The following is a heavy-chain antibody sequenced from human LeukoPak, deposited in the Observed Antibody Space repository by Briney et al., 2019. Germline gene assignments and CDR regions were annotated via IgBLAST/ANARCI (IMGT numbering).Heavy chain of an antibody. J-gene: IGHJ6*02. CDR3: AKDPRSDILSGSYYFHGMDI. V-gene: IGHV3-23*01. CDR1: RFTLSSYA. Sequence: GGSLRLSCAASRFTLSSYAVTWVRQAPGKGLEGVSSISASGDRTYYGDSVKGRFTVSRDNSKNTLYLQMNSLRGEDTAVYFCAKDPRSDILSGSYYFHGMDIWGQGTTVTVSS. D-gene: IGHD3-9*01. CDR2: ISASGDRT.